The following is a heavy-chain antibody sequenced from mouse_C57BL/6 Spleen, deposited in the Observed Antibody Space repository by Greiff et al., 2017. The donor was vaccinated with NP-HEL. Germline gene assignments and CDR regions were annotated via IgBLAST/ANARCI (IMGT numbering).Heavy chain of an antibody. V-gene: IGHV1-26*01. Sequence: EVQLQQSGPELVKPGASVKISCKASGYTFTDYYMNWVKQSHGKSLEWIGDINPNNGGTSYNQKFKGKATLTVDKSSSTAYMELRSLTSEDSAVYYCARLYDYGEAYWGQGTLVTVSA. D-gene: IGHD2-4*01. CDR2: INPNNGGT. CDR1: GYTFTDYY. J-gene: IGHJ3*01. CDR3: ARLYDYGEAY.